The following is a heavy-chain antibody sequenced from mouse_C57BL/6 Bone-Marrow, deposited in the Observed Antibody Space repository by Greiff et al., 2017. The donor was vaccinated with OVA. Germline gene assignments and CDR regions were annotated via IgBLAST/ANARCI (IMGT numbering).Heavy chain of an antibody. D-gene: IGHD3-3*01. CDR3: ARRGQGYAMDY. Sequence: EVQRVESGGDLVKPGGSLKLSCAASGFTFSSYGMSWVRQTPDKRLEWVATISSGGSYTYYPDSVKGRFTISRDNAKNTLYLQLSSLKSEDTAMYYCARRGQGYAMDYWGQGTSVTVSS. CDR1: GFTFSSYG. CDR2: ISSGGSYT. J-gene: IGHJ4*01. V-gene: IGHV5-6*01.